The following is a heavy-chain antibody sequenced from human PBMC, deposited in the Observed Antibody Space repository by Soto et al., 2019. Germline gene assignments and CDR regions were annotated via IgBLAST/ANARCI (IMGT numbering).Heavy chain of an antibody. CDR3: ARPSIAAAGTGDVYYYGMDV. Sequence: VKVYCKGFGDAFSSYAISWVRQTPGQGLEWMGGIIPIFGTANYAQKFQGRVTITADESTSTAYMELSSLRSEDTAVYYCARPSIAAAGTGDVYYYGMDVWGQGTTVTVSS. J-gene: IGHJ6*02. V-gene: IGHV1-69*01. CDR1: GDAFSSYA. D-gene: IGHD6-13*01. CDR2: IIPIFGTA.